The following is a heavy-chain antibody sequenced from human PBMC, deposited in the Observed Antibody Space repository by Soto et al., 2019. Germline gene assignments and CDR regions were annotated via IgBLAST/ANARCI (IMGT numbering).Heavy chain of an antibody. CDR1: GYTFTSYG. CDR2: INIYSGDA. J-gene: IGHJ4*02. Sequence: QVRLEQSGPEVKKTGASVKVSCKASGYTFTSYGISWVRQAPGQGLEWMGWINIYSGDANYAQSCQDRVTMXXXTXXNTVYMEMRTLRSDDTAVYYCARALYYYDNSGLAYWGQGTLVTVSS. D-gene: IGHD3-22*01. V-gene: IGHV1-18*01. CDR3: ARALYYYDNSGLAY.